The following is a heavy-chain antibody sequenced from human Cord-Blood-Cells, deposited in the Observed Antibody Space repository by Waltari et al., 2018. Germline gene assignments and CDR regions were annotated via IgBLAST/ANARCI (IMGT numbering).Heavy chain of an antibody. Sequence: EVQLVESGGGLVQPGGSLKLSCAASGFTFSGSAMHWVRQASGKGREWGGRIRSKANSYATAYAESVKGRFTISRDDSKNTAYLQMNSLKTEDTAVYYCTRQWRDAFDIWGQGTMVTVSS. J-gene: IGHJ3*02. V-gene: IGHV3-73*02. CDR3: TRQWRDAFDI. CDR2: IRSKANSYAT. D-gene: IGHD5-12*01. CDR1: GFTFSGSA.